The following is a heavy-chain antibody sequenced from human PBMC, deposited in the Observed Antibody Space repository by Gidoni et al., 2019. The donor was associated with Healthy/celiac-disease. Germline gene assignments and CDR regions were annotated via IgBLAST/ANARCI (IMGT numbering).Heavy chain of an antibody. Sequence: EVQLVESGGGLVQPGGSLRLSCAASGFTFSSYSMNWVRQAPGKGLEWVSYISSSSSTIYYADSVKGRFTISRDNAKNSLYLQMNSLRAEDTAVYYCARVGADYGDYASGAFDIWGQGTMVTVSS. CDR1: GFTFSSYS. V-gene: IGHV3-48*04. CDR3: ARVGADYGDYASGAFDI. D-gene: IGHD4-17*01. CDR2: ISSSSSTI. J-gene: IGHJ3*02.